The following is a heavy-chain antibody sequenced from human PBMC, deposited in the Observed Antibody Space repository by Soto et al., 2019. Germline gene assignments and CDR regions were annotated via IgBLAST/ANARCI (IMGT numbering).Heavy chain of an antibody. V-gene: IGHV1-69*01. Sequence: QAQVGQSGAEVRKPGSSVKLSCKASEGTFNSYAIAWVRQAPGQGLEWMGGIIPYYNTLNYAQKFQDRVTIPADDSTTTVYMELSSLRSHDTAVYFCTSGASRWYPYYFDSWAQGTLVTVSS. CDR1: EGTFNSYA. J-gene: IGHJ4*02. CDR2: IIPYYNTL. CDR3: TSGASRWYPYYFDS. D-gene: IGHD6-13*01.